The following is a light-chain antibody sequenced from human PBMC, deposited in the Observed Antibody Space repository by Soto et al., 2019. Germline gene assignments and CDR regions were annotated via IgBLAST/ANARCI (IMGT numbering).Light chain of an antibody. CDR2: AAS. CDR3: HQSYSTPPYT. CDR1: QSISSY. J-gene: IGKJ2*01. V-gene: IGKV1-39*01. Sequence: DIQMTQSPSSLSASVGDRVTITCRASQSISSYLNWYQQKPGKAPKLLIYAASSLQSGVPSRFSGSGSGTDFTLTIRSLQPEDVATYYCHQSYSTPPYTFGQGTQLEIK.